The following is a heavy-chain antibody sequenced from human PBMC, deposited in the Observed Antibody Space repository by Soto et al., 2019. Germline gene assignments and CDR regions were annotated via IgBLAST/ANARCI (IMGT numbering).Heavy chain of an antibody. V-gene: IGHV4-4*02. D-gene: IGHD1-7*01. Sequence: QVQLQESGPGLVKPSGTLSLTCAVSGGSFTSNNWWTWVRQPPGQGLEWIGEIYRTGSTNYNQSLKSRVTIALDKYENQFSLRVASLTAAATAVYACASRDPGTSVDYWGQGTLVTVSS. CDR2: IYRTGST. CDR3: ASRDPGTSVDY. CDR1: GGSFTSNNW. J-gene: IGHJ4*02.